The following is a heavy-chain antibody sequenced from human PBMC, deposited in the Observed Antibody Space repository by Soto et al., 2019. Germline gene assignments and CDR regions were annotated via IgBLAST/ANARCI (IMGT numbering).Heavy chain of an antibody. V-gene: IGHV3-23*01. CDR2: ISGSGGST. Sequence: PGGSLRLSCAASGFTFSSYAMSWVRQAPGKGLEWVSAISGSGGSTYYADSVKGRFTISRDNSKNTLYLQMNSLRAEDTAVYYCEKDYLGNREVSDGMDVWGQGTTVTVSS. D-gene: IGHD3-10*01. J-gene: IGHJ6*02. CDR3: EKDYLGNREVSDGMDV. CDR1: GFTFSSYA.